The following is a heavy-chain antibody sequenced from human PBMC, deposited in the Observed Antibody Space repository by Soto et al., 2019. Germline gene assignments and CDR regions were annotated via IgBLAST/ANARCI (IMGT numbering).Heavy chain of an antibody. CDR1: GFTFSSYA. CDR2: ISYDGSNK. J-gene: IGHJ4*02. CDR3: ARVSSSYSSGWYSSSDY. V-gene: IGHV3-30-3*01. Sequence: QVQLVESGGGVVQPGRSLRLSCAASGFTFSSYAMHWVRQAPGKGLEWVAVISYDGSNKYYADSVKGRFTISRDNSKNTLYLQMNSLRAEDTAVYYCARVSSSYSSGWYSSSDYWGQGTLVTVSS. D-gene: IGHD6-19*01.